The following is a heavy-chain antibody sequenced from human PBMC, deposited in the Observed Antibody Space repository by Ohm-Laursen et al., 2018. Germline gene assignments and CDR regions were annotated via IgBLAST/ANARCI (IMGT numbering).Heavy chain of an antibody. J-gene: IGHJ4*02. CDR2: IWYDGSNK. D-gene: IGHD4-17*01. Sequence: SLRLSCSASGSSFHNYAMSWVRKAQGKGMEWVAVIWYDGSNKYYEDSVKGRFTISRDNSKSTLYLQMNSLRAEDTAVYFCARETYGDSYFDYWGQGTLVTVSA. CDR1: GSSFHNYA. CDR3: ARETYGDSYFDY. V-gene: IGHV3-33*08.